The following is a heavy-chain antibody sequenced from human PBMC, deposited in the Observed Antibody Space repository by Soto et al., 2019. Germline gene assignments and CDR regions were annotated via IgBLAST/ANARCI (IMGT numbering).Heavy chain of an antibody. J-gene: IGHJ6*03. D-gene: IGHD7-27*01. V-gene: IGHV3-7*01. CDR1: GFIFNNYW. CDR3: ARTHWDYYYYMDV. Sequence: GGSLRLSCAASGFIFNNYWMSWVRQAPGRGLEWVANIKQDGSELYYVDSVKGRFTISRDNAKNSLYLQMNSLRAEDTAVYYCARTHWDYYYYMDVWGKGTTVTVSS. CDR2: IKQDGSEL.